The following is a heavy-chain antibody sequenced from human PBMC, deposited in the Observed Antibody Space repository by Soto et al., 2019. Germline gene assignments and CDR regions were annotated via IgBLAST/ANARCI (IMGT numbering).Heavy chain of an antibody. D-gene: IGHD3-16*01. V-gene: IGHV2-5*05. Sequence: QITLKESGPTLVKPTQTLMLTCTFSGFSLSTSKVGVGWVRQPPGKALEWLALIYWDDDKRYGPSLNNRLTITKDISKNQVVLTMTNMDPVDTATYYCAHTYPPAFDIWGQGTMVTVSS. CDR1: GFSLSTSKVG. CDR2: IYWDDDK. J-gene: IGHJ3*02. CDR3: AHTYPPAFDI.